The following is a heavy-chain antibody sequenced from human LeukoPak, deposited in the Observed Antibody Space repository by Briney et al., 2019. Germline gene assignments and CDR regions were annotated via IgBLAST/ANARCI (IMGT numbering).Heavy chain of an antibody. V-gene: IGHV1-3*01. D-gene: IGHD6-19*01. CDR3: AKEIWQWLVDY. Sequence: ASVKVSCKASGYTFTSYAMHWVRQAPGQRLEWMGWINAGNGNTKYSQEFQGRVTITRDTSASTAYMELRSLRSDDTAVYYCAKEIWQWLVDYWGQGTLVTVSS. CDR2: INAGNGNT. CDR1: GYTFTSYA. J-gene: IGHJ4*02.